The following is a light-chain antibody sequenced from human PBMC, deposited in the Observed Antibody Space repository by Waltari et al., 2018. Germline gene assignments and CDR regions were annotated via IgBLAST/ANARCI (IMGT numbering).Light chain of an antibody. J-gene: IGLJ3*02. CDR1: SRDVGFYNY. CDR2: DVS. CDR3: NSYTDSGSWV. V-gene: IGLV2-14*01. Sequence: QSALTQPTSVSGSPGQSITISCTGTSRDVGFYNYVSWYQQYPGKVPQLLFYDVSDRPPGFSSRFSGSKSGSTASLTISGLQADDEADYYCNSYTDSGSWVFGGGTKLTVL.